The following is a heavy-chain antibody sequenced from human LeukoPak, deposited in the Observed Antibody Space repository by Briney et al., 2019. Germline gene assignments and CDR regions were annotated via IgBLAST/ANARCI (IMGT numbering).Heavy chain of an antibody. J-gene: IGHJ4*02. CDR1: GFAFSNYA. D-gene: IGHD2-8*01. CDR3: AKDVCTSPRCLLYFDS. V-gene: IGHV3-23*01. Sequence: PGGSLRLSYTTSGFAFSNYAMNWVRQAPGKGPEWVSGISGFNTYYADSVKGRFTIFRDNSKNVLYLQMDRLRAEDRAVYSCAKDVCTSPRCLLYFDSWGQGTLVTVSS. CDR2: ISGFNT.